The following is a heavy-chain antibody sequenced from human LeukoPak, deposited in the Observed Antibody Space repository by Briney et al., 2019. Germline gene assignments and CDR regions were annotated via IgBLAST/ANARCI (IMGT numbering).Heavy chain of an antibody. CDR3: ARVEQXSSSWYDY. D-gene: IGHD6-13*01. CDR1: GFTVSSNY. Sequence: GGSLRLSCAASGFTVSSNYMSWVRQAPGKGLEWVSVIYSGGSTYYADSVKGRFTISRDNSKNTLYLQMNSLRAEDTAVYYCARVEQXSSSWYDYWGQGTLVTVSS. CDR2: IYSGGST. V-gene: IGHV3-53*01. J-gene: IGHJ4*02.